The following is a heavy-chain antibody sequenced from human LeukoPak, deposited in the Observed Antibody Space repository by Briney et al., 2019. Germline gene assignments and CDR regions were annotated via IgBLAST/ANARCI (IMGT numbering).Heavy chain of an antibody. CDR2: MNPNSGNT. Sequence: VASVKVSCKASGYTFTSYDINWVRQATGQGLEWMGWMNPNSGNTGYAQKFQGRVTMTRNTSISTAYMELSSLRSEDTAVYYCARGYRGSYYGYYYYMDVWGKGTTVPVSS. V-gene: IGHV1-8*01. CDR1: GYTFTSYD. J-gene: IGHJ6*03. D-gene: IGHD1-26*01. CDR3: ARGYRGSYYGYYYYMDV.